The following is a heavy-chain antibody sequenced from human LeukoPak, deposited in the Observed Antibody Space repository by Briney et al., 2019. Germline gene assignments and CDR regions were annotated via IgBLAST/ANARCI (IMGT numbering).Heavy chain of an antibody. CDR3: AAFTYYYGSGSYARPVKYYFDY. CDR1: GGSISSYY. CDR2: IYYSGST. D-gene: IGHD3-10*01. V-gene: IGHV4-59*01. Sequence: PSETLSLTCTVSGGSISSYYWSWIRQPPGKGLEWIGYIYYSGSTNYNPSLKSRVTISVDTSKNQFSLKLSSVTAADTAVYYCAAFTYYYGSGSYARPVKYYFDYWGQGTLVTVSS. J-gene: IGHJ4*02.